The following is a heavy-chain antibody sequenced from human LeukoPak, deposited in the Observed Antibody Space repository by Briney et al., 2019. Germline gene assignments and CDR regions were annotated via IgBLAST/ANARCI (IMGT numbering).Heavy chain of an antibody. CDR3: ARGARPNYYGSGSYRPFGY. V-gene: IGHV4-34*01. J-gene: IGHJ4*02. CDR1: GGSFSGYY. D-gene: IGHD3-10*01. CDR2: INHSGST. Sequence: PSGTLSHTCAVYGGSFSGYYWSWIRQPPGKGLEWIGEINHSGSTNYNPSLKSRVTISVDTSKNQFSLKLSSVTAADTAVYYCARGARPNYYGSGSYRPFGYWGQGTLVTVSS.